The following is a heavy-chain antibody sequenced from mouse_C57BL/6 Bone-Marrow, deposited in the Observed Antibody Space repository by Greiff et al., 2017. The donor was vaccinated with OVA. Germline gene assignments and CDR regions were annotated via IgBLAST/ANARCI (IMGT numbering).Heavy chain of an antibody. Sequence: EVQLQQSGPGLVKPSQSLSLTCSVTGYSITSGYYWNWIRQFPGNKLEWMGYISYDGSNNYNPSLKNRISITRDTSKNQFFLKLNSVTTEDTATYYCARGGYGTVPWGTGTTVTVSS. V-gene: IGHV3-6*01. CDR1: GYSITSGYY. CDR3: ARGGYGTVP. D-gene: IGHD2-2*01. CDR2: ISYDGSN. J-gene: IGHJ1*03.